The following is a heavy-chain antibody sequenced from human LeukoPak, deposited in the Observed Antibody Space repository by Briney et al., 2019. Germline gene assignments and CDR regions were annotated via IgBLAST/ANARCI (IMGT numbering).Heavy chain of an antibody. Sequence: SETLSLTCAVYDGSFGGYYWSWIRQPPGKGLEWIGEINHSGSTNYNPSLKSRVTISVDTSKNQFSLKLSSVTAADTAVYYCARDWGYYYGSGSLPTGYMDVWGKGTTVTVSS. D-gene: IGHD3-10*01. J-gene: IGHJ6*03. CDR1: DGSFGGYY. CDR2: INHSGST. CDR3: ARDWGYYYGSGSLPTGYMDV. V-gene: IGHV4-34*01.